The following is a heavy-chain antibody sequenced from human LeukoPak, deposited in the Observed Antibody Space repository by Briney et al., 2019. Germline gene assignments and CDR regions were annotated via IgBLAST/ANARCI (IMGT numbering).Heavy chain of an antibody. V-gene: IGHV4-39*02. CDR1: GGSITSASTY. CDR3: AKQDIVVITGGWLDP. J-gene: IGHJ5*02. CDR2: ISYTGNT. Sequence: SETLSLTCTASGGSITSASTYCAWVRQSPEKGLEWIASISYTGNTYFNPSLKSRVWISVDTSKNHFSLKLSSVTAADTAVYYCAKQDIVVITGGWLDPWGQGTLVTVSS. D-gene: IGHD3-22*01.